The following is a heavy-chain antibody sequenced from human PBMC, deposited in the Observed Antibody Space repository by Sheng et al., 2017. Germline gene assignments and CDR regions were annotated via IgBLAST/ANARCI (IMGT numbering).Heavy chain of an antibody. CDR1: GFIFSRNW. D-gene: IGHD2-2*01. CDR3: ARSYCSSTSCSRGGFDY. CDR2: INSDGTIT. V-gene: IGHV3-74*01. J-gene: IGHJ4*02. Sequence: EVQLVESGGGLVQPGGSLRLSCAASGFIFSRNWMHWVRQAPGKGLVWVSRINSDGTITSYADSVKGRFTISRDNAKNTLYLQMNSLRAEDTAVYYCARSYCSSTSCSRGGFDYWGQGTLVTVSS.